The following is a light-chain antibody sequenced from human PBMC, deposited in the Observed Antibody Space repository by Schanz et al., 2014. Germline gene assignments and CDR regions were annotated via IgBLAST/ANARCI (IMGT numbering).Light chain of an antibody. CDR1: QSVHRNY. J-gene: IGKJ1*01. V-gene: IGKV3D-20*02. CDR3: HQRATWT. Sequence: EIVLTQSPGTLSLSPGERATLSCRASQSVHRNYLAWHQQKPGQAPRLLIYGTSIRATGIPDRFSGSGSGTDFTLTISGLEPEDFALYYCHQRATWTFGQGTKVEIK. CDR2: GTS.